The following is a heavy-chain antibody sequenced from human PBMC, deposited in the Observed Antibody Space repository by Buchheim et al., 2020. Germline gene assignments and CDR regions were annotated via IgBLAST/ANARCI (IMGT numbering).Heavy chain of an antibody. D-gene: IGHD4-17*01. J-gene: IGHJ6*02. CDR1: GFIFSSNW. CDR3: ARGGDDYGDYYGLDV. Sequence: VQLVESGGGLVQPGGSLRLSCAASGFIFSSNWMHWVRQAPGKGLVWVSRINSDGSSVFYADSVKGRFPISRDNAKNTLYLQMNSLRAEDTAVYYCARGGDDYGDYYGLDVWGQGTT. V-gene: IGHV3-74*01. CDR2: INSDGSSV.